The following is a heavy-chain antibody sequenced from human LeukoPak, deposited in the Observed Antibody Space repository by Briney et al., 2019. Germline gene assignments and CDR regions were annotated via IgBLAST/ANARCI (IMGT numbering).Heavy chain of an antibody. CDR3: ARDPDYYYGSGTGFDY. D-gene: IGHD3-10*01. CDR2: IYYSGST. CDR1: GASISSYY. J-gene: IGHJ4*02. V-gene: IGHV4-59*01. Sequence: SETLSLTCTVSGASISSYYWSWIRQPPGKGLEWIGYIYYSGSTNYNPSLKSRVTISVDTSKNQFSLKLSSVTAADTAVYYCARDPDYYYGSGTGFDYWGQGTLVTVSS.